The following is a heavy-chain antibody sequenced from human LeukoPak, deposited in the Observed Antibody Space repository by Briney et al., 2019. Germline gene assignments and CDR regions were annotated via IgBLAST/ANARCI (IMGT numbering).Heavy chain of an antibody. Sequence: PSETLSLTCTVSGGSMNTNNYYWGWIRQPPGKALEWIGYIYYSGSTNYNPSLKSRVTISVDPSKNQFSLKLSSVTAADTAVYYCARDSTMVRGVIGYFDCWGQGTLVTVSS. J-gene: IGHJ4*02. CDR1: GGSMNTNNYY. D-gene: IGHD3-10*01. CDR2: IYYSGST. CDR3: ARDSTMVRGVIGYFDC. V-gene: IGHV4-61*01.